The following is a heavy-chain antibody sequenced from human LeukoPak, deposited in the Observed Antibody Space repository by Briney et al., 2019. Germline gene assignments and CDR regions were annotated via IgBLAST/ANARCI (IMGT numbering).Heavy chain of an antibody. V-gene: IGHV1-69*05. CDR1: GGTFSSYA. CDR3: ARARKGYYYDSSGYGDFDY. Sequence: ASVKVSCKAPGGTFSSYAISWVRQAPGQGLEWMGRIIPIFGTANYAQKFQGRVTITTDESTSTAYMELSSLRSEDTAVYYCARARKGYYYDSSGYGDFDYWGQGTLVTVSS. D-gene: IGHD3-22*01. CDR2: IIPIFGTA. J-gene: IGHJ4*02.